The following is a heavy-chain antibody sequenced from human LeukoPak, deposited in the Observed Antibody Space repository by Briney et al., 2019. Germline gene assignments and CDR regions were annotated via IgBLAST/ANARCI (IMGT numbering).Heavy chain of an antibody. CDR2: IKSKTDGGTT. D-gene: IGHD3-3*01. CDR1: GFTFSNAW. J-gene: IGHJ4*02. Sequence: GGSLRLSCAASGFTFSNAWMSWVRQAPGKGLEWVGRIKSKTDGGTTDYAAPVKGRFTISRDDSKNTLYLQMNSLKTEDTAVYYCTTVSYYDFWSGTLNYFDYWGQGTQVTVSS. V-gene: IGHV3-15*01. CDR3: TTVSYYDFWSGTLNYFDY.